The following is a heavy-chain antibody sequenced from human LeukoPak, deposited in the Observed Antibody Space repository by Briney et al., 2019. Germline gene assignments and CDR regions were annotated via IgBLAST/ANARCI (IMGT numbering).Heavy chain of an antibody. V-gene: IGHV3-23*01. Sequence: PGGSLRLSCAASGFTFSSYAMSWVRQAPGKGLEWVSAISGSGGSTYYADSVKGRFTISRENSKNTLYLQMSSLRAEDTAVYYCATSGGSYWSWGQGTLVTVSS. J-gene: IGHJ5*02. CDR2: ISGSGGST. CDR1: GFTFSSYA. D-gene: IGHD1-26*01. CDR3: ATSGGSYWS.